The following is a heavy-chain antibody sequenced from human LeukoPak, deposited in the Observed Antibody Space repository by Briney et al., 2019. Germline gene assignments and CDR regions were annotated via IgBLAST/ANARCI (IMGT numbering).Heavy chain of an antibody. CDR2: ISASANST. CDR1: GFTFDIYA. Sequence: GGSLRLSCAASGFTFDIYAMTWVRQAPGKGPEWVSGISASANSTYYADSVKGRFTISRDNSKNTLYLQMNSLRAEDTAVYYCAKVRARLLWFGELPFDYWGQGTLVTVSS. D-gene: IGHD3-10*01. V-gene: IGHV3-23*01. CDR3: AKVRARLLWFGELPFDY. J-gene: IGHJ4*02.